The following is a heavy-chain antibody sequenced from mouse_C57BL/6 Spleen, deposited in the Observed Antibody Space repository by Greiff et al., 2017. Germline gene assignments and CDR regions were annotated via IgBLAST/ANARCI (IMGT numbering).Heavy chain of an antibody. Sequence: EVQVVESGPELVKPGASVQISCKASGYSFTDYNMNWVKQSNGKSLEWIGVINPNYGTTSYNQKFKGKATLTVDQSSSTAYMPLNSLTSEDSAVYYCANLLRPPTGYAMDYWGQEDSDTVSS. CDR3: ANLLRPPTGYAMDY. CDR2: INPNYGTT. V-gene: IGHV1-39*01. D-gene: IGHD1-2*01. J-gene: IGHJ4*01. CDR1: GYSFTDYN.